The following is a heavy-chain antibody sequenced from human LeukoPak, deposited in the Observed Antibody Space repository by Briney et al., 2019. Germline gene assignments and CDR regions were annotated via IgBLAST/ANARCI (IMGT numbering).Heavy chain of an antibody. D-gene: IGHD6-13*01. J-gene: IGHJ4*02. CDR2: INHSGST. CDR3: ARGSRIAAAGPGY. Sequence: PSETLSLTCAVSGASIASHSWWSWVRQPPGKGLEWIGEINHSGSTNYNPSLKSRVTISVDTSKNQFSLKLSSVTAADTAVYYCARGSRIAAAGPGYWGQGTLVTVSS. V-gene: IGHV4-4*02. CDR1: GASIASHSW.